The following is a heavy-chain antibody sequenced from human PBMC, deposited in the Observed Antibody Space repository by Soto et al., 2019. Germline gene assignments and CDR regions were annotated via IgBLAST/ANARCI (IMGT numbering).Heavy chain of an antibody. D-gene: IGHD4-17*01. Sequence: EVQLVESGGGLVQPGGSLRLSCAASGFTFSSYWMSCVRQAPGKGLEWVANIKQDGSEKYYVDSVKGRFTISRDNAKNSLYLQMNSLRAEDTAVYYCARDTNDYGDYVFDYWGQGTLVTVSS. CDR2: IKQDGSEK. J-gene: IGHJ4*02. V-gene: IGHV3-7*01. CDR3: ARDTNDYGDYVFDY. CDR1: GFTFSSYW.